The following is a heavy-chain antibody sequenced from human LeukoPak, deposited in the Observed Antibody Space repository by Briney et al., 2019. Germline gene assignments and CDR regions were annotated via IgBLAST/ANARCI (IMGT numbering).Heavy chain of an antibody. CDR3: ARRDVVVPAARRYYYYYMDV. CDR1: GGSLSSSSYY. CDR2: IYYSGST. D-gene: IGHD2-2*01. J-gene: IGHJ6*03. V-gene: IGHV4-39*01. Sequence: SETLSLTCTVSGGSLSSSSYYWGWIRQPPGKGLEWIGSIYYSGSTYYNPSLKSRVTISVDTSTNQFSLKLSSVTAADTAVYYCARRDVVVPAARRYYYYYMDVWGKRTTVTVSS.